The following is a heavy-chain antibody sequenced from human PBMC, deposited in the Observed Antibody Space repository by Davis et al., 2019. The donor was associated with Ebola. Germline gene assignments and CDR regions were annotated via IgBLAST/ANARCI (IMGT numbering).Heavy chain of an antibody. CDR1: GFTFSSYE. D-gene: IGHD2-2*01. J-gene: IGHJ5*02. V-gene: IGHV3-74*01. CDR3: VFQLLSVDCS. CDR2: INSDGSST. Sequence: HTGGSLRLSCAASGFTFSSYEMNWVRQAPGKGLEWVSHINSDGSSTGYADSVKGRFTISRDNAKNTLYLQMNSLRADDTAVYYCVFQLLSVDCSWGQGTLVTVSS.